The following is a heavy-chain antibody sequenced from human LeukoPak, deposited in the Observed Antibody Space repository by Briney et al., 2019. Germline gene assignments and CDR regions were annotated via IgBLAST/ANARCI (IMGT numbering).Heavy chain of an antibody. D-gene: IGHD1-26*01. CDR3: ARLPDSGSYFRGVEYYMDV. CDR2: IYPGDSDT. V-gene: IGHV5-51*01. CDR1: GYSFTNYW. Sequence: GESLKISCKGSGYSFTNYWVGWVRQMPGKGLEWMGIIYPGDSDTRYSPSFQGQVTISVDKSISNAYLQWSSLKASDAAIYYCARLPDSGSYFRGVEYYMDVWGKGTTVTVSS. J-gene: IGHJ6*03.